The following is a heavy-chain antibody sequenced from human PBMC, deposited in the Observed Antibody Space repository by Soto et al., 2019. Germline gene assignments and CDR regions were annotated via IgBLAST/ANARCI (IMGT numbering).Heavy chain of an antibody. D-gene: IGHD6-13*01. Sequence: PGGSLRLPCAASGFTFSDYYMTWIRQAPGSGLEWVSYISSSSGTISYANSVKGRFTISRDNAQSSLYLQMTSLRAEDTAVYYCARGTYRSKTDFDYWGQGTLVTVSS. V-gene: IGHV3-11*01. J-gene: IGHJ4*02. CDR1: GFTFSDYY. CDR2: ISSSSGTI. CDR3: ARGTYRSKTDFDY.